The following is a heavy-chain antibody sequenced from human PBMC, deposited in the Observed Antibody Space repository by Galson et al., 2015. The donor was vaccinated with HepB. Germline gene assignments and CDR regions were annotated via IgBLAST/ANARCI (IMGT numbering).Heavy chain of an antibody. J-gene: IGHJ3*02. D-gene: IGHD1-26*01. Sequence: SLRLSCAASGFTFSSYAMHWVRQAPGKGLEWVAVISYDGSNKYYADSVKGRFTISRDNSKNTLYLQMNSLRAEDTAVYYCARAYSGSYYGAVSFDIWGQGTMVTVSS. CDR3: ARAYSGSYYGAVSFDI. CDR1: GFTFSSYA. CDR2: ISYDGSNK. V-gene: IGHV3-30-3*01.